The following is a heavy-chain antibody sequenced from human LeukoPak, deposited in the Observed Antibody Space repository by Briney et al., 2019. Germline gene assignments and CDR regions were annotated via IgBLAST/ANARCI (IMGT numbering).Heavy chain of an antibody. J-gene: IGHJ4*02. D-gene: IGHD3-10*01. Sequence: SETLSLTCAVSGGSISSDDYSWSWIRQPPGKALEWIGYIYHSGSTYYNPSLKSRVTISVDTSKNQFSLKLSSVTAADTAVYYCARDPQLDWGVGSPFDYWGQGTLVTVSS. CDR3: ARDPQLDWGVGSPFDY. V-gene: IGHV4-30-2*01. CDR1: GGSISSDDYS. CDR2: IYHSGST.